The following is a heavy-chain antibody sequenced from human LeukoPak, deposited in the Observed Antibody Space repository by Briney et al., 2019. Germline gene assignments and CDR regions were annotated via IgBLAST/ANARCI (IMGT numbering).Heavy chain of an antibody. CDR2: IKSRSDGGTT. V-gene: IGHV3-15*01. Sequence: GGSLRLSCEASTFTFSKAWMSWVRQAPGKGLEWVGRIKSRSDGGTTDYAAPVEGRFTISRDDSKNILYLQMNSLITDDTAVYFCSTVNVNVLWGQGTLVTVSS. D-gene: IGHD1-1*01. CDR3: STVNVNVL. J-gene: IGHJ4*02. CDR1: TFTFSKAW.